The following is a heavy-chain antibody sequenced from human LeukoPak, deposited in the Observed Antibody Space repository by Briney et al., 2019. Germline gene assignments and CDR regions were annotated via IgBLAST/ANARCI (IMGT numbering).Heavy chain of an antibody. Sequence: SETLSLTCTVSGGSISSSSYYWGWIRQPPGKGLEWIGSIYYSGSTYYNPSLKSRVTISVDTSKNQFSLKLSSVTAADTAVYYCARGHYYGSGSYDYYFDYWGQGTLVTVSS. D-gene: IGHD3-10*01. J-gene: IGHJ4*02. V-gene: IGHV4-39*07. CDR3: ARGHYYGSGSYDYYFDY. CDR2: IYYSGST. CDR1: GGSISSSSYY.